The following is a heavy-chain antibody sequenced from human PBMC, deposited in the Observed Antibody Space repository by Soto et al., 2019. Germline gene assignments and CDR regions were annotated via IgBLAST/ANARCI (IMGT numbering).Heavy chain of an antibody. CDR2: ISYDGSNT. CDR1: GFTFRTYA. V-gene: IGHV3-30*04. J-gene: IGHJ4*02. D-gene: IGHD5-18*01. CDR3: ARDSETNGYSYDYFDY. Sequence: QVQLVESGGGVVQLGRSLKLSCAASGFTFRTYAMHWVRQAPGKGLEWVAVISYDGSNTYYADSVKGRFTISRDNSKNTLYLQMNSLRTEDSAVYYCARDSETNGYSYDYFDYWGQGTLVTVSS.